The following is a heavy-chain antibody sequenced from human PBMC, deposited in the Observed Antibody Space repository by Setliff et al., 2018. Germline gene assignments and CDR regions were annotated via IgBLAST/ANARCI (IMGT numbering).Heavy chain of an antibody. D-gene: IGHD3-3*01. CDR2: VYYSGAA. CDR3: ARVLAFWSGYYYFDY. V-gene: IGHV4-59*01. Sequence: PSETLSLTCTVSGGSFSTYYWSWIRQAPGKGLEWIGHVYYSGAANYNPSLKSRVTVSVDTSKNQFSLRLISVTAADTAVYYCARVLAFWSGYYYFDYWGQGTLVTVSS. CDR1: GGSFSTYY. J-gene: IGHJ4*02.